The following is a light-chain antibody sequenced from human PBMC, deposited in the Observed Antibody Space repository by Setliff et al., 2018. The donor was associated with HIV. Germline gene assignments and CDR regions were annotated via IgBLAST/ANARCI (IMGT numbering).Light chain of an antibody. CDR3: QSYDSNNHVV. Sequence: NFMLTQPHSVSESPGKTVTISCTRSSGSIASNYVQWYQQRPGSSPTTVIYEDNQRPSGVPDRFSGPIDSSSNSASLTISGLKTEDEADYYCQSYDSNNHVVFGGGTKGTVL. J-gene: IGLJ2*01. V-gene: IGLV6-57*01. CDR1: SGSIASNY. CDR2: EDN.